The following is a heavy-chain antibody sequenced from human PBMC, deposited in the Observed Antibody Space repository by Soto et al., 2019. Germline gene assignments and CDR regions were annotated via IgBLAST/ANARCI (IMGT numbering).Heavy chain of an antibody. V-gene: IGHV1-69*06. CDR1: GYTVTGYD. D-gene: IGHD5-12*01. J-gene: IGHJ4*02. Sequence: SVKVSCKASGYTVTGYDIHWVRQAPGQGLEWMGGIIPIFGTTNYAQRFHGRVTITADKSTSTVYMELYSLKSEDTAVYYCARDLGSGYDPGDYWGQGTLVTVSS. CDR2: IIPIFGTT. CDR3: ARDLGSGYDPGDY.